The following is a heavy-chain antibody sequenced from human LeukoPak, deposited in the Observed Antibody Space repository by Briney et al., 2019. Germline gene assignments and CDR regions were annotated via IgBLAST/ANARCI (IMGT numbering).Heavy chain of an antibody. J-gene: IGHJ4*02. D-gene: IGHD4-17*01. Sequence: PGRSLRLSCAASGFTFSSYGMHWVRQAPGKGLEWVAVISYDGSNKYYADSVKGRFTISRDNSKNTLYLQMNSLRAEDTAVYYCAPTYGDYDGYFDYWGQGTLVTVSS. CDR3: APTYGDYDGYFDY. CDR2: ISYDGSNK. V-gene: IGHV3-30*03. CDR1: GFTFSSYG.